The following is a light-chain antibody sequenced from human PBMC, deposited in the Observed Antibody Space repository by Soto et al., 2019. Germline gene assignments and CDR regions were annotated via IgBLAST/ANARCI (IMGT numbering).Light chain of an antibody. CDR1: QSISSW. V-gene: IGKV1-5*01. Sequence: DIQMTQSPSTLSASVGDRVTITCRASQSISSWLAWYQQKPGKAPKLLIYDASSLESGVPSRFSGSGSGTEFTLTISRLQPDDCATYDCQQYNSYSWTFGQGTKVEIK. CDR2: DAS. J-gene: IGKJ1*01. CDR3: QQYNSYSWT.